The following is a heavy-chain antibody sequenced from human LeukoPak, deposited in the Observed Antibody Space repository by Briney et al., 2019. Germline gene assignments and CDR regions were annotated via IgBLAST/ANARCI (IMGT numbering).Heavy chain of an antibody. CDR3: AREKYYSHAFDI. J-gene: IGHJ3*02. CDR1: GGSFSGYY. Sequence: PSETLSLTCAVYGGSFSGYYWSWIRQPLGKGLEWIGEINHSGSTNYNPSLKSRVTISVDTSKNQFSLKLSSVTAADTAVYYCAREKYYSHAFDIWGQGTMVTVSS. CDR2: INHSGST. D-gene: IGHD2-21*01. V-gene: IGHV4-34*01.